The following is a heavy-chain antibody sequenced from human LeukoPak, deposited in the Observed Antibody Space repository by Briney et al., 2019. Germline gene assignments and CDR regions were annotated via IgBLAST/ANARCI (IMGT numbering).Heavy chain of an antibody. J-gene: IGHJ4*02. D-gene: IGHD6-19*01. CDR1: GYTFTGYY. CDR3: ARDLGRSGGGSEWNDY. Sequence: ASVKVSCKASGYTFTGYYIHWVRQAPGQGPEWMGWINPNTGGTSYAQRFQGRVTMTRDTSITTAYMELSRLRSDDTAVYYCARDLGRSGGGSEWNDYWGQGTLVTVSS. V-gene: IGHV1-2*02. CDR2: INPNTGGT.